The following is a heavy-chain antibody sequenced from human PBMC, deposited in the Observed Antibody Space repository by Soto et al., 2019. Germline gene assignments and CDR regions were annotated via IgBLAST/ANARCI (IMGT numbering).Heavy chain of an antibody. CDR3: AKDRGVGYNWNYYGMDV. J-gene: IGHJ6*02. D-gene: IGHD1-20*01. CDR1: GFTFSSYG. V-gene: IGHV3-30*18. CDR2: ISYDGSNK. Sequence: GGSLRLSCAASGFTFSSYGMHWVRQAPGKGLEWVAVISYDGSNKYYADSVKGRFTISRDNSKNTLYLQMNSLRAEDTAVYYCAKDRGVGYNWNYYGMDVWGQGTTVTVSS.